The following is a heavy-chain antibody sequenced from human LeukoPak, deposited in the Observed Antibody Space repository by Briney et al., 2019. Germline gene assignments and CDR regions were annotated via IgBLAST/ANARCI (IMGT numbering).Heavy chain of an antibody. CDR2: IIPIFGTA. CDR3: ARTFWDTVTKGFYYYYMDV. Sequence: SVKVSCKASGGTFSSYAISWVRQAPGQGLEWMGGIIPIFGTANYAQKFQGRVTITADKSTSTAYMELSSLRSEDTAVYYCARTFWDTVTKGFYYYYMDVWGKGTTDTVSS. D-gene: IGHD4-17*01. CDR1: GGTFSSYA. J-gene: IGHJ6*03. V-gene: IGHV1-69*06.